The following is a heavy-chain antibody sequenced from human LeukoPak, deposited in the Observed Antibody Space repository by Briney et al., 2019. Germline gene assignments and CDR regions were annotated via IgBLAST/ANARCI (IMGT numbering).Heavy chain of an antibody. J-gene: IGHJ4*02. Sequence: GGSLRLSCAASGFTFSSYEMNWVRQAPGKGLEWVSYISSSGSTIYYADSVKGQFTISRDNAKNSLYLQMNSLRAEDTAFYYCARSSSSSHLDYWGQGILVTVSS. CDR3: ARSSSSSHLDY. CDR1: GFTFSSYE. D-gene: IGHD6-6*01. V-gene: IGHV3-48*03. CDR2: ISSSGSTI.